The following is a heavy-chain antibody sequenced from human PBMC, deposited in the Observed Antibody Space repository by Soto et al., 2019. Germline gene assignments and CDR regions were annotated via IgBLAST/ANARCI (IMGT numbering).Heavy chain of an antibody. J-gene: IGHJ4*02. CDR1: GFTSTRYS. V-gene: IGHV3-21*06. CDR3: ARESEGLTSNFDY. Sequence: GGSLRLSCAASGFTSTRYSMNWVRQAPGKGLEWVSSISSTTHYIYYADSMRGRFTISRDNAKNAVYLEMNSLRAEDTAVYYCARESEGLTSNFDYWGQGTLVTVSS. CDR2: ISSTTHYI.